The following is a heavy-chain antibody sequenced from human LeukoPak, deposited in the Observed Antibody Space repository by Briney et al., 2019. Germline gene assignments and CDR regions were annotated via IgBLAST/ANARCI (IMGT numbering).Heavy chain of an antibody. CDR2: IYHTRST. CDR1: GGSLSSHY. V-gene: IGHV4-59*11. Sequence: SETLSLTCNVSGGSLSSHYWSWVRQSPEKGLEWIGQIYHTRSTHYNPSLRSRFAISVDTSKNKFFLNVKSVTAADTAVYYCAREGRWGMKYYFDFWGQGTLVIVSS. CDR3: AREGRWGMKYYFDF. J-gene: IGHJ4*02. D-gene: IGHD4-23*01.